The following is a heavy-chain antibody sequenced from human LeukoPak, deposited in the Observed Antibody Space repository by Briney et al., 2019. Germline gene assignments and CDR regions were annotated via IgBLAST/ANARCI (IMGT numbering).Heavy chain of an antibody. CDR2: IFYTGKT. J-gene: IGHJ4*02. CDR1: GGSVYASDYY. CDR3: ARVFDS. V-gene: IGHV4-39*07. Sequence: SETLSLTCTVSGGSVYASDYYWGWVRQPPGKGPEWIGDIFYTGKTNYNPSLKSRVSISIDTSKNQFSLKLTSVTAADTAVYYCARVFDSWGQGTLVTVSS.